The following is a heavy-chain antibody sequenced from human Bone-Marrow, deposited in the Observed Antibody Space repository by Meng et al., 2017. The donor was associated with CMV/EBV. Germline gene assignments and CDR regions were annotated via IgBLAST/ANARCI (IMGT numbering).Heavy chain of an antibody. Sequence: GGSLRLSCAASGFTLSGYWMSWVRQAPGKGLEWVANIRQDGNQKYFVDSVKGRFTISRDNAKNSLYLQMNRLRAEDTAVYYCARDSDSSGLSAQDYWGQGTLVTVSS. D-gene: IGHD3-22*01. J-gene: IGHJ4*02. CDR1: GFTLSGYW. CDR2: IRQDGNQK. V-gene: IGHV3-7*01. CDR3: ARDSDSSGLSAQDY.